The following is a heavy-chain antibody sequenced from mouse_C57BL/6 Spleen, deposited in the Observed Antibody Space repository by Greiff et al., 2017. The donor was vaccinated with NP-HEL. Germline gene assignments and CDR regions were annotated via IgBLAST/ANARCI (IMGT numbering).Heavy chain of an antibody. CDR2: INPGSGST. J-gene: IGHJ4*01. D-gene: IGHD1-1*01. CDR3: ERDENDSSSWGAMDY. Sequence: QVQLQQPGAELVKPGASVKMSCKASGYTFTSYWITWVKQRPGQGLEWIGDINPGSGSTNYNEKFKSKATLTVDTSSSTAYMQLSSLTSEDSAGDDCERDENDSSSWGAMDYWGQGTSVTVSS. CDR1: GYTFTSYW. V-gene: IGHV1-55*01.